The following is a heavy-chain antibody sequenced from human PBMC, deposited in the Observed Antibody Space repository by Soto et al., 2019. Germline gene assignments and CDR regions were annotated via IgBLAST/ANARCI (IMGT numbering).Heavy chain of an antibody. D-gene: IGHD2-15*01. Sequence: SETLSLTCAVYGGSFSGYYWSWIRQPPGKGLEWIGEINHSGSTNYNPSLKSRVTISVDTSKNQFSLKLSSVTAADTAVYYCAGVQIVAATESSGSDYWGQGTLVTVSS. CDR3: AGVQIVAATESSGSDY. J-gene: IGHJ4*02. CDR1: GGSFSGYY. V-gene: IGHV4-34*01. CDR2: INHSGST.